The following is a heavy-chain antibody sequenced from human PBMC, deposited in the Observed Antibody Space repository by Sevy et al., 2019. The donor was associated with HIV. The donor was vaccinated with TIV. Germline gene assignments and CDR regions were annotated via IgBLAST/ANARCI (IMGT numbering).Heavy chain of an antibody. V-gene: IGHV4-39*02. Sequence: SETLSLTCTVSGGSISSSSYYWGWIRQPPGKGLEWIGSIYYSGSTYYNPSLKSRVTISVDTSKNQFSLKLSSVTAADTAVDYCAREASYYGSGSYPRGYYYYMDVWGKGTTVTVSS. CDR1: GGSISSSSYY. J-gene: IGHJ6*03. CDR3: AREASYYGSGSYPRGYYYYMDV. D-gene: IGHD3-10*01. CDR2: IYYSGST.